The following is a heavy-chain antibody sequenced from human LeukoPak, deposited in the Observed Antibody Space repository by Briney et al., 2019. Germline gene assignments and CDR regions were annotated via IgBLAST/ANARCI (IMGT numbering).Heavy chain of an antibody. CDR1: GFTFSDYY. D-gene: IGHD3-10*01. V-gene: IGHV3-33*08. CDR3: ARDQLWFGELFHPYFDY. Sequence: GGSLRLSCAASGFTFSDYYMSWIRQAPGKGLEWVAVIWYDGSNKYYADSVKGRFTISRDNSKNTLYLQMNSLRAEDTAVYYCARDQLWFGELFHPYFDYWGQGTLVTVSS. CDR2: IWYDGSNK. J-gene: IGHJ4*02.